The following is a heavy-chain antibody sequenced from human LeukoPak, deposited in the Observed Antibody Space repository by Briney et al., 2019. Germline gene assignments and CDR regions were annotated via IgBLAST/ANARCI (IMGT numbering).Heavy chain of an antibody. J-gene: IGHJ4*02. CDR3: AYFDWLQYYFDY. CDR2: VGGSGTNT. V-gene: IGHV3-23*01. CDR1: GFTFSSYA. D-gene: IGHD3-9*01. Sequence: GGSLRLSCAASGFTFSSYAMSWVRQAPGKGLEWVSTVGGSGTNTFFADSVKGRFTISRDNSKNTLYLQMNSLRAEDTAVYYCAYFDWLQYYFDYWGQGTLVTVSS.